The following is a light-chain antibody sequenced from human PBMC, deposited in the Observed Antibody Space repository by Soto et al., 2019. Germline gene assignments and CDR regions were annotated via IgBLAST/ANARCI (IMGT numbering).Light chain of an antibody. CDR3: CSYAGGGTYV. CDR2: EVT. Sequence: QSVLTQPASVSGSPGQSITISCTGTINDVGTYNLVSWFQQHPGKAPKLMIYEVTERPSGVSNRFSGSKSGNAASLRISGLQAEDEADYHCCSYAGGGTYVFGTGTKVTVL. CDR1: INDVGTYNL. V-gene: IGLV2-23*02. J-gene: IGLJ1*01.